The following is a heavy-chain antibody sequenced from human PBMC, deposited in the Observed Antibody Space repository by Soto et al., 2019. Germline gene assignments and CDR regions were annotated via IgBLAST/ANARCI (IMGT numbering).Heavy chain of an antibody. V-gene: IGHV3-74*01. J-gene: IGHJ3*01. Sequence: EVQLVDSGGGLVQPGGSLGPPWEPSDSTFRSTGLPWFGKIQGKGLVWVSRISGDGSSTTYADSVRGRFTISRDNAKNTVYLQMDSLRAEDTAVYYCARSLPGTYGAFDLWGQGTMVTVSS. CDR3: ARSLPGTYGAFDL. CDR2: ISGDGSST. CDR1: DSTFRSTG. D-gene: IGHD1-7*01.